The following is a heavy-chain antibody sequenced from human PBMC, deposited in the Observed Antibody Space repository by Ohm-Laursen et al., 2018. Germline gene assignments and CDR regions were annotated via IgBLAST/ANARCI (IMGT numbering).Heavy chain of an antibody. CDR3: ARERGGSYFDS. Sequence: SLRLSCAASAFTFSNFEMNWVRQAPGKGLEWVSYISSNGSTIYYADSVKGRFTISRDNAKNSLYLQMNSLRVEDTAVYYCARERGGSYFDSWGQGTLVTVSS. J-gene: IGHJ4*02. CDR1: AFTFSNFE. CDR2: ISSNGSTI. V-gene: IGHV3-48*03. D-gene: IGHD1-26*01.